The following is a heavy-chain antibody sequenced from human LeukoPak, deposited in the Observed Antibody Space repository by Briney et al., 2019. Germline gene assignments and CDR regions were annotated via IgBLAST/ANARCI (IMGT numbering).Heavy chain of an antibody. CDR2: IYRGGAT. CDR3: ARDGYGNNYMDV. CDR1: GFIYSSYS. D-gene: IGHD1/OR15-1a*01. J-gene: IGHJ6*03. Sequence: PGGSLRLSCASSGFIYSSYSMNGVRQAPGKGREEVSGIYRGGATYYADSVKGRFTISRDNSKNTLSLQMNNLRAEETAVYYCARDGYGNNYMDVWGEGTTVTVSS. V-gene: IGHV3-53*01.